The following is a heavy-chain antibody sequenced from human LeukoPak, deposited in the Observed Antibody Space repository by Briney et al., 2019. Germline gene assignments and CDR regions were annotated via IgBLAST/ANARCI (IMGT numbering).Heavy chain of an antibody. CDR1: GYTFTGYY. CDR2: INTNTGNP. CDR3: AREGTTIFGGIAY. D-gene: IGHD3-3*01. Sequence: EASVKVSCKASGYTFTGYYMHWVRQAPGQGLEWMGWINTNTGNPTYAQGFTGRFVFSLDTSVSTAYLQISSLKAEDTAVYYCAREGTTIFGGIAYWGQGTLVTVSS. V-gene: IGHV7-4-1*02. J-gene: IGHJ4*02.